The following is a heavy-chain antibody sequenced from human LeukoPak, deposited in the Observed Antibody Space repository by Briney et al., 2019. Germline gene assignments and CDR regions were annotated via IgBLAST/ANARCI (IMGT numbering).Heavy chain of an antibody. CDR2: IYYSGST. Sequence: SETLSLTCTVSGYSITSGSYWGWIRQPPGKGLEWIGSIYYSGSTYYNPSLKSRVTISVDTSKNQFSLKLSSVTAADTAVYYCARQTGSGLFSLPGGQGTLVTVSS. CDR1: GYSITSGSY. V-gene: IGHV4-38-2*02. J-gene: IGHJ4*02. D-gene: IGHD3-10*01. CDR3: ARQTGSGLFSLP.